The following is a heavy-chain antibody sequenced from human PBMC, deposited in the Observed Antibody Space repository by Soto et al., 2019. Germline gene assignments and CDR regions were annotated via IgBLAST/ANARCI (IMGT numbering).Heavy chain of an antibody. V-gene: IGHV1-69*12. CDR3: ARLPRVMLPTLEGGFHV. CDR2: ITPIFGTT. CDR1: GGTFSSYV. Sequence: VQLVQSGAEVKKAGSSVKVSCKSSGGTFSSYVISWVRQAPGRGLEWMGGITPIFGTTNYAQKFEGRVTITADESTITAYLELNSLISEDTAVYYCARLPRVMLPTLEGGFHVWGQGTKVPVFS. D-gene: IGHD3-10*02. J-gene: IGHJ6*02.